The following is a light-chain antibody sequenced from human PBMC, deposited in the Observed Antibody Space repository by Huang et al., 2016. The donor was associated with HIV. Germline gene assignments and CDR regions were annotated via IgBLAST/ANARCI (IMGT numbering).Light chain of an antibody. CDR2: AAS. V-gene: IGKV1-39*01. J-gene: IGKJ3*01. CDR1: QGIRSY. CDR3: QQSDRFPYT. Sequence: DIQMTQSPSSLSASVGDRVTITCRASQGIRSYLNWYQQRPRQAPTLLVDAASNLQSVVPHRFSGSGSGTDFTLTINDLQPEDFATYYCQQSDRFPYTFGPGTKVDI.